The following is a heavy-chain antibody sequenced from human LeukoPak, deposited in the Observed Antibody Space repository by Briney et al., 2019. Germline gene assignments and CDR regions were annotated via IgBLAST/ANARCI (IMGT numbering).Heavy chain of an antibody. CDR1: GYTFTSYD. CDR3: ARALMRVVVPAAEWAWFDP. V-gene: IGHV1-8*03. CDR2: MNPNSGNT. J-gene: IGHJ5*02. D-gene: IGHD2-2*01. Sequence: GASVKVSCKASGYTFTSYDINWVRQATGQGLEWMGWMNPNSGNTGYAQKFQGRVTITRNTSISTAYMELSSLRSEDTAVYYCARALMRVVVPAAEWAWFDPWGQGTLVTVSS.